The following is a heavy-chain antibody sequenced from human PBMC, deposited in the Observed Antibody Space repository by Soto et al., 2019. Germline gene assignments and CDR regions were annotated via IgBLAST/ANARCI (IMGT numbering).Heavy chain of an antibody. CDR1: GDRFSSNSAA. V-gene: IGHV6-1*01. J-gene: IGHJ3*02. D-gene: IGHD6-19*01. Sequence: LHALLLTSASWGDRFSSNSAASNWIRQSPSRGLEWLGRTYYRSKWYNDYAVSVKSRITINPDTSKNQFSLQLNSVTPEDTAVYYCAREGIAVAVDDAFDIWGQGTMVTVSS. CDR3: AREGIAVAVDDAFDI. CDR2: TYYRSKWYN.